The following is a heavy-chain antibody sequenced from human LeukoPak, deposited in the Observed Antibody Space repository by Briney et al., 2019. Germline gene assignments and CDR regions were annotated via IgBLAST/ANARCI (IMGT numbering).Heavy chain of an antibody. V-gene: IGHV3-7*02. D-gene: IGHD3-22*01. CDR2: IKQDGSEK. J-gene: IGHJ3*02. Sequence: PDGSLPLPRAACGFTFKNAWISWVRQAPGKGLEWVANIKQDGSEKYYVDSVKGRFTISRDNAKNSLYLQMNSLRAEETGVYYCACQTYYYDRSGADDAFDIWGQGAMVTVSS. CDR1: GFTFKNAW. CDR3: ACQTYYYDRSGADDAFDI.